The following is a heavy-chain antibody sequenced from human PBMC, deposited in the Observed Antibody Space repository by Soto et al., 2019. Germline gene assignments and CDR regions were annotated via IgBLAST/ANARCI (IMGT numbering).Heavy chain of an antibody. Sequence: SVKVSCKASGGTFSSYTISWVRQAPGQGLEWKGRIIPILGIANYAQKIQCRVTITADKSTSTAYMELSSLRSEDTAVCYCARYMGGYYDYVAYWSRRTLDHVSS. CDR3: ARYMGGYYDYVAY. V-gene: IGHV1-69*02. CDR2: IIPILGIA. J-gene: IGHJ4*02. D-gene: IGHD5-12*01. CDR1: GGTFSSYT.